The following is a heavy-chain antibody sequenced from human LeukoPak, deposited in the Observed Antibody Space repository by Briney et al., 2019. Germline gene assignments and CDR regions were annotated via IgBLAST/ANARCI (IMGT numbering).Heavy chain of an antibody. CDR1: GGSFSGYY. J-gene: IGHJ6*02. CDR2: INHSGST. Sequence: YPSETLSLTCAVYGGSFSGYYWSWIRQPPGKGLEWIGEINHSGSTNYNPSLKSRVTISVDTSKNQFSLKLSSVTAADTAVYYCARGLEQWLVRYYYYGMDVWGQGTTVTVSS. V-gene: IGHV4-34*01. CDR3: ARGLEQWLVRYYYYGMDV. D-gene: IGHD6-19*01.